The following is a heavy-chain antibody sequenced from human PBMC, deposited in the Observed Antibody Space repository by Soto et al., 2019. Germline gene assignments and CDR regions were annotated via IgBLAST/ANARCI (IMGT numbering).Heavy chain of an antibody. J-gene: IGHJ5*02. CDR3: APTRAANDSLYLFDP. V-gene: IGHV1-69*02. CDR1: GGTFSSYP. D-gene: IGHD6-25*01. CDR2: IIPILNRA. Sequence: QVQLVQSGAEVKKPGSSVKVSCKASGGTFSSYPISWVRQAPGQGLEWMGRIIPILNRANYAQKLQGRVTLTADKSTNTAYMELSSLRSHDTAVYYCAPTRAANDSLYLFDPWGQGTLVTVSS.